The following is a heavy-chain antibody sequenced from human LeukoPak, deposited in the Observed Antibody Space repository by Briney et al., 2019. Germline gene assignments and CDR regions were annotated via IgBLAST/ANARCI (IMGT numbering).Heavy chain of an antibody. Sequence: GGSLRLSCAASGFTFSDHYMDWVRQAPGKGLEWVGRIRNKANNYATEYAASVKGRFTISRDDSENSLYLQLNSLKTEDTAVYYCARAGTSYWSGLNDCWGQGTLVTVSS. D-gene: IGHD1-7*01. V-gene: IGHV3-72*01. CDR3: ARAGTSYWSGLNDC. J-gene: IGHJ4*02. CDR2: IRNKANNYAT. CDR1: GFTFSDHY.